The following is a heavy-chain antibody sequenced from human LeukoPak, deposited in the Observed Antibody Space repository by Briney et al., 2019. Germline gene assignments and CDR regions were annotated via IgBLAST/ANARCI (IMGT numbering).Heavy chain of an antibody. CDR3: ARVPWIQLWGFDP. D-gene: IGHD5-18*01. CDR2: IYYSGST. Sequence: SETLSLTCTVSGGSISSYYWSWIRQPPGKGLEWIGYIYYSGSTNYNPSLKSRVTISVDTSKNQFSLKLSSVTAADTAVYYCARVPWIQLWGFDPWGQGTLVTVSS. J-gene: IGHJ5*02. CDR1: GGSISSYY. V-gene: IGHV4-59*01.